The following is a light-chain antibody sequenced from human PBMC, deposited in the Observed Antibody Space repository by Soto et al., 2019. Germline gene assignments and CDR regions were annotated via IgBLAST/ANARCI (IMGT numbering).Light chain of an antibody. Sequence: EIVRTQSPATLSVSPGERATLSCRAGQSVSDNLAWYQQRPGQAPRLLFYGASTRATGVPVRFSASGSGTDFTLTISRLEPEDFAVYYCQEYGTSRTFGQGTKVDI. CDR1: QSVSDN. CDR2: GAS. CDR3: QEYGTSRT. J-gene: IGKJ1*01. V-gene: IGKV3-15*01.